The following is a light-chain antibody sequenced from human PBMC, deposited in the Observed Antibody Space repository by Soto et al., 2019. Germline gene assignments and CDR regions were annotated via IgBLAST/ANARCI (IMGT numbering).Light chain of an antibody. CDR3: QQSHSAPWT. V-gene: IGKV1-39*01. Sequence: DIQMTQSPSSLSASVGDRVTITFLASQSINSYLNWYQHKPGKAPKLLIYAASSLQSGVPSRFSGSGSETDFTLTISSLQPEDFASYFCQQSHSAPWTFGQGTKVDIK. CDR1: QSINSY. J-gene: IGKJ1*01. CDR2: AAS.